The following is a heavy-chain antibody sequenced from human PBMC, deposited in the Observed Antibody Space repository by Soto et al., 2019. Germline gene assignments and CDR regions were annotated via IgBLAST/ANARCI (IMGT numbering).Heavy chain of an antibody. CDR3: TLDV. J-gene: IGHJ6*02. CDR2: INPSSGGT. CDR1: GYPFTGPY. Sequence: ASVKVSCKASGYPFTGPYIYWVRQAPGQGLEWMGWINPSSGGTEFAEKFQGRVTVTRDTSIRTVFLELNSLTSDDTGVYFFTLDVWGQGTTVTVSS. V-gene: IGHV1-2*02.